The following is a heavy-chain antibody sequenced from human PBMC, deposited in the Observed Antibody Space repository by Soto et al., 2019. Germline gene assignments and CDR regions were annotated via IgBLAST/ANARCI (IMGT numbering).Heavy chain of an antibody. J-gene: IGHJ5*02. Sequence: PSETLSLTWAVSAYSISSGYYWGRIRQPPGKGLEWIGSIYHSGSTYYHPSLKSRVTISVDPSKNQFSLKLSSVTAADTAVYYCARDLENWNPWGQGTLVTVSS. CDR2: IYHSGST. CDR3: ARDLENWNP. V-gene: IGHV4-38-2*02. D-gene: IGHD1-1*01. CDR1: AYSISSGYY.